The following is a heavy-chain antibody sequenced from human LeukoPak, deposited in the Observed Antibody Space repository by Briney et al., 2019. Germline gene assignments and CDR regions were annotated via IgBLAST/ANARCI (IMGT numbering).Heavy chain of an antibody. V-gene: IGHV3-48*01. CDR2: ISATRDIT. CDR1: GFNYSSYT. Sequence: GGSLRLSCAAFGFNYSSYTMSWVRQAPGMGLEWLSYISATRDITYYADSVKGRYTISRDNAKNSLYLQMNSLRAEDTAVYYCARGGRSTYFDWSPDYWGQGTLVTVSS. CDR3: ARGGRSTYFDWSPDY. J-gene: IGHJ4*02. D-gene: IGHD3-9*01.